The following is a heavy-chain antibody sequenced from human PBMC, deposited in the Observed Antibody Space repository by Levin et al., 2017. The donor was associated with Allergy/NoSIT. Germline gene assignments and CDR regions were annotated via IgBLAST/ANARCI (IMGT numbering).Heavy chain of an antibody. V-gene: IGHV4-39*01. Sequence: PSETLSLTCTVSGGSISSSSYYWGWIRQPPGKGLEWIGSIYYSGSTYYNPSLKSRVTISVDTSKNQFSLKLSSVTAADTTVYYCARLFLGTRFDPWGQGTLVTVSS. CDR1: GGSISSSSYY. J-gene: IGHJ5*02. CDR3: ARLFLGTRFDP. D-gene: IGHD7-27*01. CDR2: IYYSGST.